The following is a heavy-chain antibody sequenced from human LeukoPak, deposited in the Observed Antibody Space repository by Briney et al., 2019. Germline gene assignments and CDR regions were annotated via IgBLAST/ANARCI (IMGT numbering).Heavy chain of an antibody. Sequence: GASVKVSCKASGYTFTGYYMHWVRQAPGQGLEWMGRINPNSGGTNYAQKFQGRVTMTRDTSISTAYMELSRLRSDGTAVYYCARGLRFLEWSDSNWFDPWGQGTLVTVSS. J-gene: IGHJ5*02. CDR1: GYTFTGYY. D-gene: IGHD3-3*01. CDR2: INPNSGGT. V-gene: IGHV1-2*06. CDR3: ARGLRFLEWSDSNWFDP.